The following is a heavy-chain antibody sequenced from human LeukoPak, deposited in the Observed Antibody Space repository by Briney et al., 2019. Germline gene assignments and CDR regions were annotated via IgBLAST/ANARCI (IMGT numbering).Heavy chain of an antibody. V-gene: IGHV1-2*02. CDR1: GYTFSDFY. CDR3: AKDRRGPKTYYYFYYMDV. D-gene: IGHD3-16*01. J-gene: IGHJ6*03. Sequence: ASVKVSCKASGYTFSDFYIHWVRQAPGQGLEWVGWINPSGGGTNYAPQFQGRVTMARDTSISTAYMELSRLTSDDTAVYYCAKDRRGPKTYYYFYYMDVWGKGTTVTVSS. CDR2: INPSGGGT.